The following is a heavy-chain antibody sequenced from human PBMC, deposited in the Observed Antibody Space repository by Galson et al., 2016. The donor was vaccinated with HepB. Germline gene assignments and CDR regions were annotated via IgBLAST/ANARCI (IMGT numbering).Heavy chain of an antibody. J-gene: IGHJ6*02. CDR3: ARRGGRYHYYGMDV. V-gene: IGHV4-59*01. CDR2: IYYSGST. D-gene: IGHD4-23*01. Sequence: TLSLTCTVSGGSISSYYWSWTRQPPGKGLEWIGYIYYSGSTNYNPSLKSRVTISVDTSKNQFFLKLSSVTAADTAVYYCARRGGRYHYYGMDVWGQGTTVTVSS. CDR1: GGSISSYY.